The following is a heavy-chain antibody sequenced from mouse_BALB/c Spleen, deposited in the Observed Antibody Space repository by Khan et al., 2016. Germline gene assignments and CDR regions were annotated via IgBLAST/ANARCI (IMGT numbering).Heavy chain of an antibody. CDR3: TREELNYRSFAY. V-gene: IGHV1-69*02. D-gene: IGHD2-14*01. CDR1: GYTFTSYW. Sequence: QVQLQQPGAELVRPGASVKLSCKASGYTFTSYWINWVKQRPGQGLEWIGNIYPSDSYTNYNQKFKDKATLTVDKSSSTAYMQLSSPTSEDSAVYYCTREELNYRSFAYWGQGTLVTVSA. J-gene: IGHJ3*01. CDR2: IYPSDSYT.